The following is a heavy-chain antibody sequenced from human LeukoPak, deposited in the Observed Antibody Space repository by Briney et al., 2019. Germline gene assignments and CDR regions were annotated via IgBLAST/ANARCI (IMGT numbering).Heavy chain of an antibody. J-gene: IGHJ2*01. V-gene: IGHV1-2*02. Sequence: GASVKVSCKASGYTFTANYLHWVRQAPGQGLEWMGWINPNSGGTDYAQKFLGRVTMTRDTSISTAYMELSRLTSDDTAVYYCARASLGDSSAYYQRPYWYFDLWGRGTLVTVSS. D-gene: IGHD3-22*01. CDR2: INPNSGGT. CDR1: GYTFTANY. CDR3: ARASLGDSSAYYQRPYWYFDL.